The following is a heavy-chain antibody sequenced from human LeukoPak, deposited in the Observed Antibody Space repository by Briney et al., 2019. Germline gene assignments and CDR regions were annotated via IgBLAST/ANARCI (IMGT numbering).Heavy chain of an antibody. Sequence: QSGGSLRLSCAASGFTFSSYGMSWVRQAPGKGLEWVSAISGSGGSTYYADSVKGRFTISRDNSKNTLYLQMNSLRAEDTAVYYCARDSYSSSWYVCACDYWGQGTLVTVSS. CDR2: ISGSGGST. J-gene: IGHJ4*02. D-gene: IGHD6-13*01. CDR1: GFTFSSYG. CDR3: ARDSYSSSWYVCACDY. V-gene: IGHV3-23*01.